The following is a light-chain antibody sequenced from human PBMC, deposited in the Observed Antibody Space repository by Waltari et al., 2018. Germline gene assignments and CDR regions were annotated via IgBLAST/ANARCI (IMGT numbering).Light chain of an antibody. V-gene: IGLV2-23*01. Sequence: QSALTQPASVSGSPGQSITISCTGSSTDLGSSTLVSWYQHHPDKPPKLLIYEGPDRPSGISLRLSGSKSGNTASLTISTLQAEDEADYYCFSYADGRSLVFGGGTKLTVL. CDR1: STDLGSSTL. CDR3: FSYADGRSLV. CDR2: EGP. J-gene: IGLJ2*01.